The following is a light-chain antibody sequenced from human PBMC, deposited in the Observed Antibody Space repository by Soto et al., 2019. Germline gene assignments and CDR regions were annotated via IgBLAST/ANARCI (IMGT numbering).Light chain of an antibody. CDR1: NSNIGNNY. J-gene: IGLJ1*01. CDR2: DNN. V-gene: IGLV1-51*01. CDR3: GTCDSYPSCYV. Sequence: QSVLTQPPSVSAAPGQKVPISCSGSNSNIGNNYVSWYQQLPGTAPKLLIYDNNKRPSGIPDRFSGSKSGTSATLGITGLQTGDVVVNYWGTCDSYPSCYVYALGIKVAVL.